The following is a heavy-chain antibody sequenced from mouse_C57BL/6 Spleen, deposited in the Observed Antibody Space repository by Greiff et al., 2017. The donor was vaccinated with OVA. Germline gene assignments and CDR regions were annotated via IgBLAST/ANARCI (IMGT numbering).Heavy chain of an antibody. CDR1: GYSFTGYY. Sequence: VQLKESGPELVKPGASVKISCKASGYSFTGYYMNWVKQSPEKSLEWIGEINPSTGGTTYNQKFKAKATLTVDKSSSTAYMQLKSLTSEDSAVYYCARFDDYENYYAMDYWGQGTSVTVSS. CDR3: ARFDDYENYYAMDY. CDR2: INPSTGGT. V-gene: IGHV1-42*01. J-gene: IGHJ4*01. D-gene: IGHD2-4*01.